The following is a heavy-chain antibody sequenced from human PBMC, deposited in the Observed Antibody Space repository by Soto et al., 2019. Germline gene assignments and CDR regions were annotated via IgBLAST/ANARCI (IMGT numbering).Heavy chain of an antibody. CDR2: VNPNSGGT. CDR1: GYGFTCYY. D-gene: IGHD3-16*01. CDR3: ARGGNYPPYFDY. Sequence: GAPVKLSWKSSGYGFTCYYLHWPHHAPGQGLEWMGWVNPNSGGTNFAQNFEGRVSMTRDTSINTAFMELNRLTSDDTAMYYCARGGNYPPYFDYWGPGTLVTVYS. J-gene: IGHJ4*02. V-gene: IGHV1-2*02.